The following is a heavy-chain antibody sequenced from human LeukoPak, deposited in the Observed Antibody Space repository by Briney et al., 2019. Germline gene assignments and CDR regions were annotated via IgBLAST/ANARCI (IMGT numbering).Heavy chain of an antibody. CDR3: ARRAWGWYYYYYGMDV. CDR2: IKQDGSEK. CDR1: GFTFSSYW. D-gene: IGHD3-16*01. J-gene: IGHJ6*02. V-gene: IGHV3-7*01. Sequence: PGGSLRLSCAASGFTFSSYWMSWVRQAPGKGLEWVANIKQDGSEKYYVDSVKGRFTISRDNAKNSLYLQMNSLRAEDTAVYYCARRAWGWYYYYYGMDVWGQGTTVTVSS.